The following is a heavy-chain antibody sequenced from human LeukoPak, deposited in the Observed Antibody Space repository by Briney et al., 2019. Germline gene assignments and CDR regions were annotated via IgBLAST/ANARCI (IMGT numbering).Heavy chain of an antibody. J-gene: IGHJ4*02. Sequence: GASVKVSCKASGYTFTSYYMHWVRQAPGQGLEWMGIINPSGGSTSYAQKFQGRVTMTRDMSTSTVYMELSSLRSEDTAVYYCARSSYYYDSSGYYYPDWGQGTLVTVSS. CDR1: GYTFTSYY. V-gene: IGHV1-46*01. CDR3: ARSSYYYDSSGYYYPD. D-gene: IGHD3-22*01. CDR2: INPSGGST.